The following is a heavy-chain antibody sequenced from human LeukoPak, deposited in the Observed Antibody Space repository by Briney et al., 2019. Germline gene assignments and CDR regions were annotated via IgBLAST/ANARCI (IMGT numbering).Heavy chain of an antibody. CDR1: GFTFSSYT. V-gene: IGHV3-21*01. Sequence: GGSLRLSCAASGFTFSSYTMNWVRQAPGKGLEWVSSISSSSRYIYYADSVKGRFTISRDNAKNSLYLQMNSLRAEDTAVYYCARDTNSIGPYYYGSGSPDYWGQGTLVTVSS. D-gene: IGHD3-10*01. CDR2: ISSSSRYI. CDR3: ARDTNSIGPYYYGSGSPDY. J-gene: IGHJ4*02.